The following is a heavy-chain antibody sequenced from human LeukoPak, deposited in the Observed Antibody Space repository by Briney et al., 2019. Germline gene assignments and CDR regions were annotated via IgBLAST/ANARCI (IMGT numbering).Heavy chain of an antibody. CDR1: GGTFSSYA. Sequence: GASVKVSCKASGGTFSSYAISWVRQAPGQGLEWMGGIIPIFGTANYAQKFQGRVTIIADESTSTAYMELSSLRSEDTAVYYCARDDTGHYDFWSGQGISYYGMDVWGQGTTVTVSS. V-gene: IGHV1-69*13. CDR2: IIPIFGTA. J-gene: IGHJ6*02. D-gene: IGHD3-3*01. CDR3: ARDDTGHYDFWSGQGISYYGMDV.